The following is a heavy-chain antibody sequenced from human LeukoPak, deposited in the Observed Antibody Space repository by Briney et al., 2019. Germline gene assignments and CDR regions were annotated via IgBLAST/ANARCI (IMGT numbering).Heavy chain of an antibody. CDR1: EFSVGSNY. J-gene: IGHJ4*02. CDR2: IYSGGST. Sequence: GSLRLSCAASEFSVGSNYMTWVRQAPGKGLEWVSLIYSGGSTYYADSVKGRFTISRDNSKNTLYLQMNSLRAEDTAVYYCAKEPMVRGVIPYYFDYWGQGTLVTVSS. CDR3: AKEPMVRGVIPYYFDY. V-gene: IGHV3-66*01. D-gene: IGHD3-10*01.